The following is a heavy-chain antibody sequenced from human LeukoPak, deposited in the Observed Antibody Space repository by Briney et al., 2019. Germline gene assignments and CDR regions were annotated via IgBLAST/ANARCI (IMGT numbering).Heavy chain of an antibody. V-gene: IGHV3-74*01. D-gene: IGHD2-15*01. J-gene: IGHJ4*02. CDR2: INTDGSTT. CDR3: ARDWCSGGSCYRGD. CDR1: GFTFSSYW. Sequence: GGSLRLSCAASGFTFSSYWMHWVRHAPGKGLGWVSRINTDGSTTNYADSVKGRFTISRDNAKNTLYLQMSSLRAEDTAVYYCARDWCSGGSCYRGDWGQGTLVTVSS.